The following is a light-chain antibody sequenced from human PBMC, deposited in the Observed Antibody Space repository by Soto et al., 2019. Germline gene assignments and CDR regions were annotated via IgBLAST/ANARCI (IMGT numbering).Light chain of an antibody. CDR2: GAS. V-gene: IGKV3-15*01. Sequence: IVLTQSPGTLSLSPRERATLSCRASQSVSSSYLAWYQQKPGQAPRLLIYGASTRATGIPARFSGSGSGTEFTLTISSLQSEDFAVYYCQQYNDWWTFGQGTKVDIK. CDR3: QQYNDWWT. CDR1: QSVSSSY. J-gene: IGKJ1*01.